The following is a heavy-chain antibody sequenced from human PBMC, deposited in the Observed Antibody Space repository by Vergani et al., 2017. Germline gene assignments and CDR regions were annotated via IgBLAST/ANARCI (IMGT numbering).Heavy chain of an antibody. CDR1: GGSFFNSRYY. CDR3: ARSPRWGIAALNWFDP. Sequence: QLQLQESGPGLVKPSGTLSLTCSVTGGSFFNSRYYWGWIRQPPGKGLEWIGSMDYNGRAYYTPSLRRRVAISIDTSKMQFSLKLYSLTAADTAIYYCARSPRWGIAALNWFDPWGQGTLVTVSS. CDR2: MDYNGRA. J-gene: IGHJ5*02. V-gene: IGHV4-39*01. D-gene: IGHD6-13*01.